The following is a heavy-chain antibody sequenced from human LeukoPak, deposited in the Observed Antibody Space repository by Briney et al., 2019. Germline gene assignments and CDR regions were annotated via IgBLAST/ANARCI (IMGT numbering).Heavy chain of an antibody. CDR2: IIPIFGTA. CDR3: AREGIAARRRGLSAFDI. CDR1: GGTFSSYA. Sequence: ASVKVSCKASGGTFSSYAISWVRQAPGQGLEWMGGIIPIFGTANYAQKFQGRVTITADESTSTAYMELSSLRSEDTAVYYCAREGIAARRRGLSAFDIWGQGTMVTVSS. D-gene: IGHD6-6*01. V-gene: IGHV1-69*13. J-gene: IGHJ3*02.